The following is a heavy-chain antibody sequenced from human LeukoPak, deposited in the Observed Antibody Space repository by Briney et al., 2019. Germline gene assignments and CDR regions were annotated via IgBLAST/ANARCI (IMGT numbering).Heavy chain of an antibody. Sequence: ASVKVSCKASGYTFTSYYMHWVRQAPGQGLEWMGIINPSGGSTSYAQKFQGRVTMTRDTSTSTVYMELSSLRSEDTAVYYCARDPEDLDFWNCLKGNAFDIWGQGTMVTVSS. CDR1: GYTFTSYY. D-gene: IGHD3-3*01. CDR3: ARDPEDLDFWNCLKGNAFDI. V-gene: IGHV1-46*03. CDR2: INPSGGST. J-gene: IGHJ3*02.